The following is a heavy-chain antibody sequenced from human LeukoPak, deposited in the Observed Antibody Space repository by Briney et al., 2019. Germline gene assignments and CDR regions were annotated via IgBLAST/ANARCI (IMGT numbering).Heavy chain of an antibody. D-gene: IGHD6-19*01. CDR2: INPNSGGT. Sequence: GASVKVSCKASGYTFTGYYMHWVRQAPGQGLEWMGWINPNSGGTNYAQKFQGRVTMTRDTSISTAYMELSRLRSDDTAVYYCAREYRRVGVAVAATHYWGQGTLVTVSS. CDR1: GYTFTGYY. J-gene: IGHJ4*02. V-gene: IGHV1-2*02. CDR3: AREYRRVGVAVAATHY.